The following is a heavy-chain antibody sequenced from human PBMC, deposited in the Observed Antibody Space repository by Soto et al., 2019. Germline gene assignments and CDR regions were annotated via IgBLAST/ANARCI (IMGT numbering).Heavy chain of an antibody. J-gene: IGHJ5*02. V-gene: IGHV3-23*01. CDR1: GLTFSRYA. D-gene: IGHD3-10*01. CDR2: IAASGHNT. CDR3: AKAVGEYLYFFNT. Sequence: EVQVLESGGGLVQPGGSLRLSCAFSGLTFSRYAASWVRQAPGKGLEWVSGIAASGHNTYYADSVEGRFTISRDNSNSTLFLQRNNLRAEDTAVYYCAKAVGEYLYFFNTWGQGILVTVSS.